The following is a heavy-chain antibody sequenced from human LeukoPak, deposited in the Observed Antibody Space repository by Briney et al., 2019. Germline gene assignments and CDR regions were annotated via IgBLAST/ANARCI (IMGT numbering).Heavy chain of an antibody. D-gene: IGHD3-3*01. CDR3: TTAYYDFWSGYYTPQFDP. CDR2: INSGGDDT. Sequence: PGGSLRLSCAASGFTFSTYWMHWVRQAPGKGLVWVSLINSGGDDTGYADSVKGRFTISRDNAKNTLYLQMNSLRAEDTAVYYCTTAYYDFWSGYYTPQFDPWGQGTLVTVSS. V-gene: IGHV3-74*01. CDR1: GFTFSTYW. J-gene: IGHJ5*02.